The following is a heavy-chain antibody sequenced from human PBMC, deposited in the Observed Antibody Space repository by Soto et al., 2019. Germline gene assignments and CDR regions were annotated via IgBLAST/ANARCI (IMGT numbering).Heavy chain of an antibody. D-gene: IGHD6-19*01. CDR1: GGSISSYY. V-gene: IGHV4-59*08. CDR3: ARRVAATTDFDY. Sequence: QVQLRESGPGLVKPSETLSLTCTVSGGSISSYYWSWIRQPPGKGLEWIGYIYYSGSTNYNPSLKSRVTISVDTSKNQFSLKLSSVTAADTAVYYCARRVAATTDFDYWGQGTLVTVSS. J-gene: IGHJ4*02. CDR2: IYYSGST.